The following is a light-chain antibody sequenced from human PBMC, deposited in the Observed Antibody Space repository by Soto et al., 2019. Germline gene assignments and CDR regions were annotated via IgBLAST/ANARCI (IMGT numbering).Light chain of an antibody. CDR2: DAS. V-gene: IGKV3-11*01. CDR1: QSVSSY. Sequence: EIVLTQSPDTLSLSPGERATLSCRASQSVSSYLAWYQQKPGQAPRLLIYDASNRATGIPARFSGSGSGTEFTLTISSLQSEDFAVYYCQQYNNWPPWTFGQGTKVDIK. J-gene: IGKJ1*01. CDR3: QQYNNWPPWT.